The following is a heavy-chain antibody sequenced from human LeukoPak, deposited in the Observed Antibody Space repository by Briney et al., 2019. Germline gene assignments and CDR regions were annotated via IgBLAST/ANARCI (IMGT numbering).Heavy chain of an antibody. CDR3: VKRTYCSSTSCAYELDY. Sequence: GGSLRLSCSASGFTFSSYAMHWVRQAPGKGLEYVSAISSSGGSTYYADSVKGRFTISRDNSKNTLYLQMSSLRAEDTAVYYCVKRTYCSSTSCAYELDYWGQGTLVTVSS. J-gene: IGHJ4*02. V-gene: IGHV3-64D*06. CDR1: GFTFSSYA. D-gene: IGHD2-2*01. CDR2: ISSSGGST.